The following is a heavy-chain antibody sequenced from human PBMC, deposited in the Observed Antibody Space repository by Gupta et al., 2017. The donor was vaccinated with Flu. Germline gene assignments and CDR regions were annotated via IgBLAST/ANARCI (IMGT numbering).Heavy chain of an antibody. CDR3: ARDRAGGRWLQFSGLGY. V-gene: IGHV1-2*06. CDR2: IDPNSGGT. CDR1: FRGYY. J-gene: IGHJ4*02. Sequence: FRGYYIHWVRQAPGQGLEWMGRIDPNSGGTDYAQKFQGRVTMARDTSVSTAYMDLSGLRSDDTAVYYCARDRAGGRWLQFSGLGYWGQGTLVTVSP. D-gene: IGHD6-19*01.